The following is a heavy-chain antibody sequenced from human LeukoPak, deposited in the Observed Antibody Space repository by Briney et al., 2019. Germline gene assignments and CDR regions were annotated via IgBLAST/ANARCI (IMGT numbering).Heavy chain of an antibody. CDR3: SAAGKGTEYYFDY. D-gene: IGHD6-19*01. CDR1: GFTFSSYW. J-gene: IGHJ4*02. CDR2: IKTDGSTT. Sequence: GGSLRLPCAVSGFTFSSYWMHWVRQAPGKGLVWVSHIKTDGSTTAYADSVKGRFTISRDNSKNTLYLQMNSLRAEDTAVYYCSAAGKGTEYYFDYWGQGTLVTVSS. V-gene: IGHV3-74*01.